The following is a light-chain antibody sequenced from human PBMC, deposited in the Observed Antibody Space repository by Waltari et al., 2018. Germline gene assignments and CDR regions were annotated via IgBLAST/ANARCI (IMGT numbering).Light chain of an antibody. V-gene: IGLV2-11*01. J-gene: IGLJ3*02. CDR3: CSYAGSYTWV. Sequence: QSALTQPRSVSGSPGQSVTISCTGTSSDVGGYNYVSWYQQHPGKAPKLMIYDVSKRPSGVTYRFSGSKSGNTASLTISGLQAEDEADYSCCSYAGSYTWVFGGGTKLTVL. CDR1: SSDVGGYNY. CDR2: DVS.